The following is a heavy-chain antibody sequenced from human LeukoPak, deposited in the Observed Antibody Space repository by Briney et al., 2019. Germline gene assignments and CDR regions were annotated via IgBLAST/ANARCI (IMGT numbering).Heavy chain of an antibody. D-gene: IGHD3-22*01. Sequence: GGSLRLSCAASGFTFSSYAMHWVRQAPGKGLEWVAFIRYDGSNKYYADSVKGRFTISRDNSKNTLYLQMNSLRAEDTAVYYCAKDPTHYRVWDDYDSSVLSCWGQGTLVTVSS. CDR2: IRYDGSNK. CDR1: GFTFSSYA. J-gene: IGHJ4*02. V-gene: IGHV3-30*02. CDR3: AKDPTHYRVWDDYDSSVLSC.